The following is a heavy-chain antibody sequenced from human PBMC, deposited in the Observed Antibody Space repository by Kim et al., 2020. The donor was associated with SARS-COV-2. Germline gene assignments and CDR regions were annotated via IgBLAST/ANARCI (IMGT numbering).Heavy chain of an antibody. CDR1: GYTFTSYA. CDR3: ARAKGFVPIFGVVIGYYYGMDV. V-gene: IGHV7-4-1*02. CDR2: INTNTGNP. J-gene: IGHJ6*02. Sequence: ASVKVSCKASGYTFTSYAMNWVRQAPGQGLEWMGWINTNTGNPTYAQGFTGRFVFSLDPSVSTAYLQISSLKAEDTAVYYCARAKGFVPIFGVVIGYYYGMDVWGQGTTVTVSS. D-gene: IGHD3-3*01.